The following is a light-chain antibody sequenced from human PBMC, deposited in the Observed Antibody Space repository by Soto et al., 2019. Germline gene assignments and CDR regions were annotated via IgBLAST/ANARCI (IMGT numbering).Light chain of an antibody. Sequence: EIMMKHSPATLSVYKGERATFSCRASQSVSSNLAWYQQKPGQAPRLLIYGASIRATGIPARFSGSGSGTEFTLTISTLQSEDFAIYYCQHYNNWPPWTFGQGTKVDIK. CDR1: QSVSSN. CDR2: GAS. J-gene: IGKJ1*01. CDR3: QHYNNWPPWT. V-gene: IGKV3-15*01.